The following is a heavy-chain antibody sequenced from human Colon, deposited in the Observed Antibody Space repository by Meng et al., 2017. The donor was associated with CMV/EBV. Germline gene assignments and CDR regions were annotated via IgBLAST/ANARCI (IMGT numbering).Heavy chain of an antibody. D-gene: IGHD5-18*01. Sequence: LRFHGPGPGLGKPPAPLSLPCPLSGGSTRTSSYYWGWIRQPPGKGLEWIGSIYFTGSTYYNPSLQSRVTISLDTSRNQFSLILTSVTAADTAVYCCARDKVHSYGLDSWGQGTLVTVSS. CDR1: GGSTRTSSYY. J-gene: IGHJ5*01. V-gene: IGHV4-39*07. CDR3: ARDKVHSYGLDS. CDR2: IYFTGST.